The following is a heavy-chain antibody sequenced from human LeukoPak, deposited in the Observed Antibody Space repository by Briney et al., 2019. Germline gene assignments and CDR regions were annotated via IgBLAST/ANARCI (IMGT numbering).Heavy chain of an antibody. J-gene: IGHJ6*03. V-gene: IGHV3-23*01. D-gene: IGHD6-19*01. CDR3: AREGSSGWYSYYYYYMDV. Sequence: GGSLRLSCAASGFTFSSYAMSWVRQAPGKGVEWVSAISGSGGSTYYADSVKGRFTISRDNSKNTLYLQMYSLRAEDTAVYYCAREGSSGWYSYYYYYMDVWGKGTTVTVSS. CDR1: GFTFSSYA. CDR2: ISGSGGST.